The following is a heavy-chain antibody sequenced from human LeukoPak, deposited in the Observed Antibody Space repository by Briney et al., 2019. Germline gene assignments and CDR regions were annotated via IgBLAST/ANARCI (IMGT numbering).Heavy chain of an antibody. CDR2: IYYSGST. Sequence: SEALSLTCTVSGGSISGSSYYWGWIRQPPGKGLEWIGSIYYSGSTYYNPSLKSRVTISVDTSKNQFSLKLSSVTAADTAVYYCARIVESKSYYFDYWGQGTLVTVSS. CDR3: ARIVESKSYYFDY. J-gene: IGHJ4*02. D-gene: IGHD3-22*01. CDR1: GGSISGSSYY. V-gene: IGHV4-39*01.